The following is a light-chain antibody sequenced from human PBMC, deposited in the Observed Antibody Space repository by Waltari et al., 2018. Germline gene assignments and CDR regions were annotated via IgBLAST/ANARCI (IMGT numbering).Light chain of an antibody. CDR2: DVT. Sequence: QSALTQPRSVSGSPGQSVTISCTGTSIDVGGYDYVSWYQHHPGKAPKLMICDVTKRPSGVPDRFSCSKSGNTASLTISGLQAEDEADYYCCSYAGSYTHVVFGGGTKLTVL. J-gene: IGLJ2*01. CDR3: CSYAGSYTHVV. CDR1: SIDVGGYDY. V-gene: IGLV2-11*01.